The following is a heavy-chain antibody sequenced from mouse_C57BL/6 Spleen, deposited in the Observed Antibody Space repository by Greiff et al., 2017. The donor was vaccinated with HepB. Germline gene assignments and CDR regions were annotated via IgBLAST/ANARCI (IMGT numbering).Heavy chain of an antibody. D-gene: IGHD2-3*01. Sequence: VQLQQPGTELVKPGASVKLSCKASGYTFTSYWMHWVKQRPGQGLEWIGRIHPSDSDTNYNQKFKGKATLTVDKSSSTAYMQLSSLTSEDSAVYYCAIASGWFWYFDVWGTGTTVTVSS. CDR3: AIASGWFWYFDV. CDR2: IHPSDSDT. V-gene: IGHV1-74*01. CDR1: GYTFTSYW. J-gene: IGHJ1*03.